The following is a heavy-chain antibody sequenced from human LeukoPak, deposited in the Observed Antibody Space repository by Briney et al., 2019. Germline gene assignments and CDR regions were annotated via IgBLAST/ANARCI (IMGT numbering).Heavy chain of an antibody. Sequence: SETLSLTCTVSGGSISSGGFYWSWIRQHSGQGLGWIGYMYYSGTTFYSPSLKSRLSISVDTSKNQFSLKLSSVTAADTAVYYCARADANAFDIWGQGTMVTVSS. J-gene: IGHJ3*02. CDR3: ARADANAFDI. CDR1: GGSISSGGFY. CDR2: MYYSGTT. V-gene: IGHV4-31*03.